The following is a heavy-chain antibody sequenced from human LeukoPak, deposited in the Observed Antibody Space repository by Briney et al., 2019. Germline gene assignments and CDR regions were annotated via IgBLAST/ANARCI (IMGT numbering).Heavy chain of an antibody. J-gene: IGHJ4*02. CDR3: ARALKVCSTTSCDDY. V-gene: IGHV1-69*02. CDR1: GATFSIYT. CDR2: IIPILGIA. D-gene: IGHD2-2*01. Sequence: ASVKVSCKASGATFSIYTISWVRQAPGQGLELMGSIIPILGIANYEQKFQGRGPITADKSTSTTYVELSTLSSEDTAVYSCARALKVCSTTSCDDYWGQGTLVTVSS.